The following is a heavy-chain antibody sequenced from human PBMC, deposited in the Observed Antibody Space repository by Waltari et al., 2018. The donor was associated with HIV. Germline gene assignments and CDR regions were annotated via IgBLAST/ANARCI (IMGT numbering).Heavy chain of an antibody. Sequence: QVQLVQSGAEVKKPGSSVKVSCKASGGTFSSYAISWVRQAPGQGLEWMGGIIPSFGTANYAQKYQGRGTITADESTSTAYMELSSLRSEDTAVYYCAREEDILTGYYTGDAFDIWGQGTMVTVSS. J-gene: IGHJ3*02. V-gene: IGHV1-69*01. CDR1: GGTFSSYA. CDR3: AREEDILTGYYTGDAFDI. CDR2: IIPSFGTA. D-gene: IGHD3-9*01.